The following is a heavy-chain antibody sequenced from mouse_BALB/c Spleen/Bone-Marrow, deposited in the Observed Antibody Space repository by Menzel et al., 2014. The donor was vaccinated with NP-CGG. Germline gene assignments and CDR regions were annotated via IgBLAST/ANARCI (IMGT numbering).Heavy chain of an antibody. CDR1: GYTFTSYY. CDR2: IYPGNVNT. V-gene: IGHV1S56*01. J-gene: IGHJ3*01. Sequence: QVQLKDSGPELVKPGASVRISCKASGYTFTSYYIHWVKQRPGQGLEWIGWIYPGNVNTKYNEKFKGKATLTADKSSSTAYMQLSSLTSEDSAVYFCARGNGGAWFAYWGQGTLVTVSA. CDR3: ARGNGGAWFAY.